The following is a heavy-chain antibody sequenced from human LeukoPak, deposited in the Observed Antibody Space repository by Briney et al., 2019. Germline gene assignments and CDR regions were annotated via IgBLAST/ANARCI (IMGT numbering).Heavy chain of an antibody. Sequence: ASVTVSCKASGYTFTSYDINWVRQATGQGLEWMGWMNPNSGNTGYAQKFQGRVTITRNTSISTAYMELSSLRSEDTAVYYCARAPRIVGATGDFDYWGRGTLVTVSS. V-gene: IGHV1-8*03. CDR3: ARAPRIVGATGDFDY. J-gene: IGHJ4*02. CDR2: MNPNSGNT. CDR1: GYTFTSYD. D-gene: IGHD1-26*01.